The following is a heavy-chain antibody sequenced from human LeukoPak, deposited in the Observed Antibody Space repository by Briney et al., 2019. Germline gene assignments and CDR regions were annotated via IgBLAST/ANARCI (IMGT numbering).Heavy chain of an antibody. Sequence: GGSLRLCCAASGFTFSSYAMSWVRQAPGKGLEWVSAISGSGGSTYYADSVKGRFTISRDNSKNTLYLQMNSLRAEDTAVYYCAKEGRYSSSWYDNDYWGQGTLVTVSS. D-gene: IGHD6-13*01. CDR3: AKEGRYSSSWYDNDY. J-gene: IGHJ4*02. V-gene: IGHV3-23*01. CDR1: GFTFSSYA. CDR2: ISGSGGST.